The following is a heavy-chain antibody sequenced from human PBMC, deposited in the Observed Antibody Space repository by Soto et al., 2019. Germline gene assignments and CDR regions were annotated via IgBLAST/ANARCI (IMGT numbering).Heavy chain of an antibody. CDR2: INPNGGVT. CDR1: GDSFNDYY. J-gene: IGHJ6*04. Sequence: QVQLVQSGAEVRKPGASVTVSCRSSGDSFNDYYIHWVRQAPGQGFEWMGWINPNGGVTKYAQKLHRWFRRILARANRALNMWLSRTTSALTSKYSLASGSATTPPIFDYISSDIHIWGTATKLTVSS. CDR3: ASGSATTPPIFDYISSDIHI. V-gene: IGHV1-2*04. D-gene: IGHD3-9*01.